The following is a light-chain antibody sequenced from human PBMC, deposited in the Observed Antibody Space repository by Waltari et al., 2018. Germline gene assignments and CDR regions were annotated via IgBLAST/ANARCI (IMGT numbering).Light chain of an antibody. CDR2: TTS. CDR1: QSISSY. CDR3: QQTYSTPYT. V-gene: IGKV1-39*01. Sequence: DIQMTQSPSSLSASVGDRVTITCRASQSISSYLNWFHQKPGKAPNLLTYTTSSLQSGVPSRFSGSGSGTDFTLTISSLQPEDFATFYCQQTYSTPYTFGQGTKLEIK. J-gene: IGKJ2*01.